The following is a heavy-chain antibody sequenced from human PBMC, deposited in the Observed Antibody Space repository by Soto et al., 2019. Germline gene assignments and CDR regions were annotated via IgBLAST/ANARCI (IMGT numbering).Heavy chain of an antibody. CDR1: GGTFSSYA. J-gene: IGHJ6*02. V-gene: IGHV1-69*01. CDR2: IIPIFGTA. CDR3: ARDRRYCSSTSCYLEDYYYYYGMDV. D-gene: IGHD2-2*01. Sequence: QVQLVQSGAEVKKPGSSVKVSCKASGGTFSSYAISWVRQAPGQGLEWMGGIIPIFGTATYAQKFQGRVTITADESTSTAYMELSSLRSEDTAVYYCARDRRYCSSTSCYLEDYYYYYGMDVWGQGTTVTVSS.